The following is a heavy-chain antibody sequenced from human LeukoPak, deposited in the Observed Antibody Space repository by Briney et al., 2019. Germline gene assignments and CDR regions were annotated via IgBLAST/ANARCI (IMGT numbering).Heavy chain of an antibody. J-gene: IGHJ4*02. CDR1: GGSISSGSYY. Sequence: PSETLSLTCTVSGGSISSGSYYWSWIRHPAGKGLEWIGRIYTSGSTNYNPSLKSRVTISVDTSKNQFSLKLSSVTAADTAVYYCAREWFLPGYWGQGTLVTVSS. CDR2: IYTSGST. D-gene: IGHD3-10*01. CDR3: AREWFLPGY. V-gene: IGHV4-61*02.